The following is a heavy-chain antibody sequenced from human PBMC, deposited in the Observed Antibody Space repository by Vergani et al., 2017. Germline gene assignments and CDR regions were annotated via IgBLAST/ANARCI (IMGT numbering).Heavy chain of an antibody. Sequence: EVQLVESGGGLVQPGRSLRLSCAASGFTFDDYAMHWVRQAPGKGLEWVSGISWNSGSIGYADSVKGRFTISRDNSKSRVYLQMNSLRAEDTAVYYCAKGQYYDFWSGYHYYFDYWGQGTLVTVSS. J-gene: IGHJ4*02. D-gene: IGHD3-3*01. CDR3: AKGQYYDFWSGYHYYFDY. V-gene: IGHV3-9*01. CDR1: GFTFDDYA. CDR2: ISWNSGSI.